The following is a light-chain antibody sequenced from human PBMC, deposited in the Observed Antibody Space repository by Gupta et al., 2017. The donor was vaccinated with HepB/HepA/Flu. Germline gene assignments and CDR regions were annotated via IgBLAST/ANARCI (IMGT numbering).Light chain of an antibody. J-gene: IGLJ3*02. CDR1: SSDVGGYNY. V-gene: IGLV2-11*01. CDR2: DVS. CDR3: CSYAGSFWV. Sequence: QSALTQPRPVSGSPGQSVPISCTGTSSDVGGYNYVSWYQQHPGKAPKLMIYDVSKRPSGVPDRFSGSKSGNTASLTISGLQAEDEADYYCCSYAGSFWVFGGGTKLTVL.